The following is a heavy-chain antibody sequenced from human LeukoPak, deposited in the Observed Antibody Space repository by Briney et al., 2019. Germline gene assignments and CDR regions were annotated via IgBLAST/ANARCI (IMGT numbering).Heavy chain of an antibody. V-gene: IGHV4-39*01. Sequence: PSETLSLTCTVSVCSIPHDNYLLGWLRQPPGKGLAWIGSIYYSTNTYYSPSLKSRVTISVDTSKSQLSLRLSSVTAADTAVYFCARLWSGYRPPDYWGQGTLVTVSS. J-gene: IGHJ4*02. CDR2: IYYSTNT. CDR1: VCSIPHDNYL. CDR3: ARLWSGYRPPDY. D-gene: IGHD3-3*01.